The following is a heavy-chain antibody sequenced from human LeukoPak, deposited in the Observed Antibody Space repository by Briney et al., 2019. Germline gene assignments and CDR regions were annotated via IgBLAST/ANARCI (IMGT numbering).Heavy chain of an antibody. CDR3: VREEAHAFDI. Sequence: GGSLRLSCAASAFTFSRYWMSWVRQAPGKGLEWVANIKQDESEKYYVHSVKGRFTISRDNAKNSLFLQMNSLRDEDTAVYYCVREEAHAFDIWGQGTMVTVSS. J-gene: IGHJ3*02. CDR2: IKQDESEK. CDR1: AFTFSRYW. V-gene: IGHV3-7*01.